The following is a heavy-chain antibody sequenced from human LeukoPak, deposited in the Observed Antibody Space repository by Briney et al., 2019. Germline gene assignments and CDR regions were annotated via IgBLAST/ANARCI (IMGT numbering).Heavy chain of an antibody. Sequence: ASVKVSCKASGYTFNSYGISWVRQAPGQGLEWMGWISAYNGNTNYAQKVQGRVTMTTDTSTSTAYMELRILRSDDTAVYYCARADIRAIASSGWYGFDYWGQGTLVTVSS. CDR3: ARADIRAIASSGWYGFDY. CDR2: ISAYNGNT. CDR1: GYTFNSYG. V-gene: IGHV1-18*01. J-gene: IGHJ4*02. D-gene: IGHD6-19*01.